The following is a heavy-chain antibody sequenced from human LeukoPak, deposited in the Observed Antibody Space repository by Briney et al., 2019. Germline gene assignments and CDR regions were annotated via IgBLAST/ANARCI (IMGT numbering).Heavy chain of an antibody. CDR3: ASTTVTRRFDY. D-gene: IGHD4-17*01. CDR1: GGSISSGGYS. J-gene: IGHJ4*02. Sequence: SETLSLTCTVSGGSISSGGYSWSWIRQPPGRGLEWLGYIYHSGITYYNPSLKSRVTISLDRSKTQFSLQLTSVTAADTAVYYCASTTVTRRFDYWGQGTLVTVSS. V-gene: IGHV4-30-2*01. CDR2: IYHSGIT.